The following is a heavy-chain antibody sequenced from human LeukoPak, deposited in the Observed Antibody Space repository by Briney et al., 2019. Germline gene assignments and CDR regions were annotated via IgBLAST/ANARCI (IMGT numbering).Heavy chain of an antibody. J-gene: IGHJ4*02. CDR1: GFTFSSYS. CDR2: ISSGSDYI. Sequence: GGSLRLSCAASGFTFSSYSMNWVRQAPGKGLEWVSSISSGSDYIYYAASVKGRFTVSRDNAKNSLYLHMYSLRAEDTALYYCARDEYSSTSYWGQGTLVTVSP. D-gene: IGHD6-13*01. V-gene: IGHV3-21*01. CDR3: ARDEYSSTSY.